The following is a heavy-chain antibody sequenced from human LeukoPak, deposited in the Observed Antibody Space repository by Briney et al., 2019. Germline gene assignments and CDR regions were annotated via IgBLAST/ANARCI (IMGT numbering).Heavy chain of an antibody. D-gene: IGHD5-18*01. CDR1: GFTFGDYA. CDR3: TQGYSYGYKVDY. CDR2: IRSKAYGWTT. Sequence: QPGGSLRLSCTASGFTFGDYAMSWVRQAPGKGREWVGFIRSKAYGWTTEYAASVKGRFTISRDDSKSIAYLQMNSLKTEDTAVYYCTQGYSYGYKVDYWGQGTLVTVSS. V-gene: IGHV3-49*04. J-gene: IGHJ4*02.